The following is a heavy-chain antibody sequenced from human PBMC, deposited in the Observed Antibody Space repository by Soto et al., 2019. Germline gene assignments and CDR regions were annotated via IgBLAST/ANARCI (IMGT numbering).Heavy chain of an antibody. Sequence: QVQLVQSGAEVKKPGSSVKVSCKASGITFNSYGIGWVRQAPGQGLEWMGGVIHVLKIANYAQKFQGRVTITADKSTTTAYMELSSLRSEDTAVYYCARARGSERELPPYYFDLWGQGTLVTVSS. J-gene: IGHJ4*02. CDR3: ARARGSERELPPYYFDL. V-gene: IGHV1-69*09. D-gene: IGHD3-10*01. CDR2: VIHVLKIA. CDR1: GITFNSYG.